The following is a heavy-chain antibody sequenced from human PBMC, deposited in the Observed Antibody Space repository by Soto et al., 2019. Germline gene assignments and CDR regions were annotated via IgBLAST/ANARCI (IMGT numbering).Heavy chain of an antibody. V-gene: IGHV1-69*13. CDR1: GGPFSSYA. CDR2: IIPIFGTA. J-gene: IGHJ6*02. D-gene: IGHD6-19*01. CDR3: ASGLSYSSGWYDLYYGMDV. Sequence: GASVKVSFKASGGPFSSYAISWVRQAPGQGLEWMGGIIPIFGTANYAQKFQGRVTITADESTSTAYMELSSLRSEDTAVYYCASGLSYSSGWYDLYYGMDVWGQGTPVTVSS.